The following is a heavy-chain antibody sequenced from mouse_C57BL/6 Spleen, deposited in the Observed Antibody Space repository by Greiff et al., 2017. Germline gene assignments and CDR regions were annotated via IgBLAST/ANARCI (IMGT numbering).Heavy chain of an antibody. CDR1: GYTFTSYS. J-gene: IGHJ1*03. Sequence: QVQLQQPGAELVRPGSSVKLSCKASGYTFTSYSMHWVKQRPIQGLEWIGNIEPSDGETNYNQKFKDKATLTVDKSSSTAYMQLSSLTSEDSAVYSVARGYGSSLWYFDVWGTGTTVTVSS. CDR2: IEPSDGET. V-gene: IGHV1-52*01. CDR3: ARGYGSSLWYFDV. D-gene: IGHD1-1*01.